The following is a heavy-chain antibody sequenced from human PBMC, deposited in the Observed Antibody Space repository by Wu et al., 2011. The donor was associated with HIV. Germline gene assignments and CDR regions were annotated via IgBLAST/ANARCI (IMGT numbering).Heavy chain of an antibody. V-gene: IGHV1-2*02. CDR1: GYTFSTSG. J-gene: IGHJ3*02. D-gene: IGHD1/OR15-1a*01. CDR3: ARSSWNNETDVFDI. CDR2: INPNNGGT. Sequence: QVQLVQSGAEVKKPGASVKVSCKASGYTFSTSGVSWVRQAPGQGLEWMGWINPNNGGTNYAQKFQGRVTMTRDTSISTAYMGLSRLKSDDAAVYYCARSSWNNETDVFDIWGQGTMVIVSS.